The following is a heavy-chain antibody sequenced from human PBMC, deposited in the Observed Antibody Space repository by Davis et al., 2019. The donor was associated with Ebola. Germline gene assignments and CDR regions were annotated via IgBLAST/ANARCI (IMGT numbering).Heavy chain of an antibody. Sequence: AASVKVSCKASGYTFTSHGIPWVRQVPGQGLEWMGWISAYNGNTNYAQKLQGRVTMTTDTSTSTAYMELRSLRSEDTAVYYCASIEYRSSFGELYYYYGMDVWGKGTTVTVSS. CDR3: ASIEYRSSFGELYYYYGMDV. CDR2: ISAYNGNT. V-gene: IGHV1-18*04. D-gene: IGHD6-6*01. CDR1: GYTFTSHG. J-gene: IGHJ6*04.